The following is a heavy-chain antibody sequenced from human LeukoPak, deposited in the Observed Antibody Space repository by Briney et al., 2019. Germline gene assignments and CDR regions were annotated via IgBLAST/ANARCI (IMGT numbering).Heavy chain of an antibody. D-gene: IGHD3-10*01. CDR1: GFTFDDYA. V-gene: IGHV3-43*02. CDR3: AKPLWFGAEIDY. CDR2: ISGDGGST. J-gene: IGHJ4*02. Sequence: TGGSLRLSCAASGFTFDDYAMHWVRQAPGKGLEWVSLISGDGGSTYYADSVKGRFTISRDNSKNSLYLQMNSLRTEGTALYYCAKPLWFGAEIDYWGQGTLVTVSS.